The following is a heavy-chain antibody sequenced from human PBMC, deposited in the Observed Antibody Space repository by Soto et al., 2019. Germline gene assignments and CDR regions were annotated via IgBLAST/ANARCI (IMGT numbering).Heavy chain of an antibody. CDR3: ARIRGYWYGLDV. J-gene: IGHJ6*02. V-gene: IGHV3-23*01. CDR1: GFPLSTYG. Sequence: EVQLLESGGGLVQPGGSLRLSCAASGFPLSTYGMTWVRQAPGKGLEWVSAITGTGGNTYYVDSVTGRFTSSRDNSKNMRYLQVNSLRVEDTAVYYCARIRGYWYGLDVWGQGTTVTVSS. CDR2: ITGTGGNT.